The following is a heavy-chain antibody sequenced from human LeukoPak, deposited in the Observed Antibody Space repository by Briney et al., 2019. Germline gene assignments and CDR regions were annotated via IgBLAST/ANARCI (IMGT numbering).Heavy chain of an antibody. Sequence: GESLKISCKGSGYSFTSYWIGWVRQMPGKGLEWMGIIYPGDSDTRYSPSFQGQVTISADKSISTAYLQWSSLKASDTAMYNCARARGDRIAVAGGPCYMDVWGKGTTVTVSS. CDR3: ARARGDRIAVAGGPCYMDV. CDR1: GYSFTSYW. D-gene: IGHD6-19*01. J-gene: IGHJ6*03. CDR2: IYPGDSDT. V-gene: IGHV5-51*01.